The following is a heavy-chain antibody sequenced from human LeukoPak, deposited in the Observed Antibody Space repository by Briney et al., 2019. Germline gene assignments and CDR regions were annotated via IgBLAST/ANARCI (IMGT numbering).Heavy chain of an antibody. J-gene: IGHJ6*03. Sequence: SETLSLTCTVSGGSISSYYWSWIRQPPGKGLEWIGYIYYSGCTNYNPSLKSRVTISVDTSKNQFSLKLSSVTAADTAVYYCARVMGYDFWSGYSYYYYYMDVWGKGTTVTVSS. CDR1: GGSISSYY. V-gene: IGHV4-59*01. CDR2: IYYSGCT. CDR3: ARVMGYDFWSGYSYYYYYMDV. D-gene: IGHD3-3*01.